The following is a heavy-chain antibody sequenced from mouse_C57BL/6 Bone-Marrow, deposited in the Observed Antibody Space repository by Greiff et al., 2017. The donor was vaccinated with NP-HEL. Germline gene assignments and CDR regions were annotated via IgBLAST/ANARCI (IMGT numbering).Heavy chain of an antibody. D-gene: IGHD3-1*01. J-gene: IGHJ3*01. CDR1: GFTFSSYA. Sequence: EVMLVESGEGLVKPGGSLKLSCAASGFTFSSYAMSWVRQTPEKRLEWVAYISSGGDYIYYAATVKGRFTISRDNARNTLYLQMSSLKSEDTAMYYCTREGYGFAYWGQGTLVTVSA. CDR2: ISSGGDYI. V-gene: IGHV5-9-1*02. CDR3: TREGYGFAY.